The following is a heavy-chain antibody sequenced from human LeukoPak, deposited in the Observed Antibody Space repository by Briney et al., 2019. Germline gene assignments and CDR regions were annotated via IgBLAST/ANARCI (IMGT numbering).Heavy chain of an antibody. CDR3: ARAPIVLVVYASGGRFDP. Sequence: SETLSLTCAVYGGSFSGYYWSWIRQPPGKGLEWIGEINHSGSTNYNPSLKSRVTISVDTSKNQLSLKLSSVTAADTAVYYCARAPIVLVVYASGGRFDPWGQGTLVTVSS. D-gene: IGHD2-8*02. V-gene: IGHV4-34*01. CDR1: GGSFSGYY. CDR2: INHSGST. J-gene: IGHJ5*02.